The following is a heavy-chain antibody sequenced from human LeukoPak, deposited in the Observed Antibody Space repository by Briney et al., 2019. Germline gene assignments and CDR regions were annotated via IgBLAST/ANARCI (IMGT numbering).Heavy chain of an antibody. V-gene: IGHV4-59*08. Sequence: SETLSLTCTVSGGSIINYYWSWIRQSPGKGLEWIGYIYSSGHTNYNPSLTSRVTISFDTSKGQFSLTLRSVTAADTAVYYCARHFSGAAAPLPFDFWGQGTLVTVS. CDR2: IYSSGHT. CDR1: GGSIINYY. CDR3: ARHFSGAAAPLPFDF. D-gene: IGHD6-13*01. J-gene: IGHJ4*02.